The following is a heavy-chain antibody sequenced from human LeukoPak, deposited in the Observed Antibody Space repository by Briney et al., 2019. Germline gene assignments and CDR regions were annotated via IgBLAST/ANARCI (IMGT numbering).Heavy chain of an antibody. V-gene: IGHV1-8*01. CDR1: GYTFTSYN. CDR3: ARTKTDHDAFDI. D-gene: IGHD2-8*01. CDR2: MNPNSGNT. J-gene: IGHJ3*02. Sequence: ASVKVSCKASGYTFTSYNINWVRQATGQGLEWMGWMNPNSGNTGYAQKFQGRVTMTRYTSISTAYMELGSLRSEDTAVYYCARTKTDHDAFDIWGQGTMVTVSS.